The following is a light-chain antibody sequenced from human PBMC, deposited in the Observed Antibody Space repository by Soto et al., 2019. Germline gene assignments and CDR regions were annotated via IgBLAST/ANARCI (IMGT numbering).Light chain of an antibody. CDR3: GTWDSSLSSLV. V-gene: IGLV1-51*02. CDR1: SSNIGNNY. Sequence: QTVVMQPPSVSAAPGQKVTISCSGSSSNIGNNYVSWYQQLPGTAPKLLIYENNKRPSGIPDRFSGSKSGTSATLGITGLQTGDEADYYCGTWDSSLSSLVFGGGTKLTVL. CDR2: ENN. J-gene: IGLJ2*01.